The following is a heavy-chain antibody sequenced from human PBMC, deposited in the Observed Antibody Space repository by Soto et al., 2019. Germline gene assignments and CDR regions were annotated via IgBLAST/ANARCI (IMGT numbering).Heavy chain of an antibody. Sequence: GGSLRLSCAASGFTFSSYWMSWVRQAPGKGLEWVANIKQDGSEKYYVDSVKGRFTISRDNAKNSLYPQMNSLRAEDTAVYYCARENLPTAMVKVKAFDIWGQGTMVTVSS. CDR2: IKQDGSEK. CDR1: GFTFSSYW. V-gene: IGHV3-7*01. J-gene: IGHJ3*02. CDR3: ARENLPTAMVKVKAFDI. D-gene: IGHD5-18*01.